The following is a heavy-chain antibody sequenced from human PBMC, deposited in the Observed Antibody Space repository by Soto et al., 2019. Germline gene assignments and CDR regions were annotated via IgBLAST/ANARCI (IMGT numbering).Heavy chain of an antibody. CDR1: GGSISSGDYY. Sequence: SETLSLTCTVSGGSISSGDYYWSWIRQPPGKGLEWIGYIYYSGSTYYNPSLKSRVTISVDTSKNQFSLKLSSVTAADTAVYYCARERRVTMVRGVIPRGGSDPWGPGTLVTVSS. J-gene: IGHJ5*02. V-gene: IGHV4-30-4*01. CDR2: IYYSGST. CDR3: ARERRVTMVRGVIPRGGSDP. D-gene: IGHD3-10*01.